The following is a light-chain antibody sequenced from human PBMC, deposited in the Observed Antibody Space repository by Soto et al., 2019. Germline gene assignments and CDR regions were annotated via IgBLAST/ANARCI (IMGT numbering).Light chain of an antibody. CDR1: QSVGSY. Sequence: EIVLTQSPATLSLSPGERATLSCRASQSVGSYFAWYQQQPGQAPRLLIYDAFSRATGIPARFSGNGSGTDFTLTISSLEPEDFAVYFGQQRSSWPLTFGGGTMVEIK. V-gene: IGKV3-11*01. J-gene: IGKJ4*01. CDR2: DAF. CDR3: QQRSSWPLT.